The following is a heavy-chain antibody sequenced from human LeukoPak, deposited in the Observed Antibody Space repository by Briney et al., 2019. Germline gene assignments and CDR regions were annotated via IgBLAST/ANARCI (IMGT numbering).Heavy chain of an antibody. V-gene: IGHV4-31*03. CDR1: GGSISSGGYY. Sequence: KPSQTLSLTCTDSGGSISSGGYYWSWIRQHPGKGLEWIAYIYYSGSTYYNPSLKSRVTISVGTSKNQFSLKLNSVTAADSAMYYCARSVNIVVEYYFGYWGQGTLVTVSS. J-gene: IGHJ4*02. CDR3: ARSVNIVVEYYFGY. D-gene: IGHD2-15*01. CDR2: IYYSGST.